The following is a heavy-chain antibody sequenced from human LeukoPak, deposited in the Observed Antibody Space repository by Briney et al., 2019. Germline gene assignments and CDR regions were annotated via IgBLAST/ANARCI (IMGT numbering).Heavy chain of an antibody. CDR1: GFTFDDYA. CDR3: AKSRENYYDSSGYYFDY. Sequence: GGSLRLSCAASGFTFDDYAMHWVRQAPGKGLEWVSGISWNSGSIGYADSVKGRFTISRGNAKNSLYLQMNSLRAEDTALYYCAKSRENYYDSSGYYFDYWGQGTLVTVSS. J-gene: IGHJ4*02. CDR2: ISWNSGSI. D-gene: IGHD3-22*01. V-gene: IGHV3-9*01.